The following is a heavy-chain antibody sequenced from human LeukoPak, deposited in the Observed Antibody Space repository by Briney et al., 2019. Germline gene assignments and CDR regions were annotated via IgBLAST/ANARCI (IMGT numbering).Heavy chain of an antibody. CDR1: GGSISSGDYY. Sequence: SQTLSLTCTVSGGSISSGDYYWSWIRQPPGKGLEWIGYIYYSGSTCYNPSLKSRVTISVDTSKNQFSLKLNSVTAADTAVYYCVRRTSGSYSDYWGQGTLVTVSS. J-gene: IGHJ4*02. V-gene: IGHV4-30-4*01. CDR3: VRRTSGSYSDY. D-gene: IGHD1-26*01. CDR2: IYYSGST.